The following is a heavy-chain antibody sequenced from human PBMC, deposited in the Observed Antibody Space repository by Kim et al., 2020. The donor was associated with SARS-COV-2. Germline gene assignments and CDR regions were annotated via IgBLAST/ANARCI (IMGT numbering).Heavy chain of an antibody. Sequence: GGSLRLSCAASGFTFSSYGMHWVRQAPGKGLEWVAVIWYDGSNKYYADSVKGRFTISRDNSKNTLYLQMNSLRAEGTAVYYCAKGDYGSGSIGDYWGQGTLVTVSS. CDR3: AKGDYGSGSIGDY. J-gene: IGHJ4*02. D-gene: IGHD3-10*01. CDR1: GFTFSSYG. V-gene: IGHV3-33*06. CDR2: IWYDGSNK.